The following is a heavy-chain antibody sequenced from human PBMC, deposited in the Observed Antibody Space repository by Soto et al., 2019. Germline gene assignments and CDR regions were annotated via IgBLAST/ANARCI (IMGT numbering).Heavy chain of an antibody. D-gene: IGHD6-19*01. V-gene: IGHV1-18*01. CDR1: GYTFTSYG. CDR2: ISAYNGNT. Sequence: GASVKVSCKASGYTFTSYGISWVRQAPGQGLEWMGWISAYNGNTNYAQKLQGRVTMTTDTSTSTAYVELRSLRSDDTAVYYCARVVYGSGWYCDYWGQGTLVTVSS. J-gene: IGHJ4*02. CDR3: ARVVYGSGWYCDY.